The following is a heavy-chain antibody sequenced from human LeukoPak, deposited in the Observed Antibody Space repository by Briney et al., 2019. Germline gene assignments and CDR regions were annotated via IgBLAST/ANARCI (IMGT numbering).Heavy chain of an antibody. CDR2: IRYDGSNK. V-gene: IGHV3-30*02. CDR3: ARARSPRYSSGWYPNPFDY. J-gene: IGHJ4*02. CDR1: GFTFSSYG. Sequence: PGRSLRLSCAASGFTFSSYGMRWVRQAPGKGLEWVAFIRYDGSNKYYADSVKGRFTISRDNSKNTLYLQMNSLRAEDTAVYYCARARSPRYSSGWYPNPFDYWGQGTLVTVSS. D-gene: IGHD6-19*01.